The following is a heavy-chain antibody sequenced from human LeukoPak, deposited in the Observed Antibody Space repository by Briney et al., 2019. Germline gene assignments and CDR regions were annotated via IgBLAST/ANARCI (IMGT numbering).Heavy chain of an antibody. CDR3: AREPGWTIAARPFDY. CDR1: GSSFSGYY. Sequence: PSETLSLTCGVYGSSFSGYYWSWIRQPPGKGLEWTGEINHSGSTNYNASLKSRVTISVDTSRKQFSPKLSSVTAADSAMYYCAREPGWTIAARPFDYCGQGTLVTVSS. J-gene: IGHJ4*02. V-gene: IGHV4-34*01. CDR2: INHSGST. D-gene: IGHD6-6*01.